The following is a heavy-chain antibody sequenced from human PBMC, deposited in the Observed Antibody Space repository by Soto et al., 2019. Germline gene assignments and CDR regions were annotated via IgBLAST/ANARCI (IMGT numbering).Heavy chain of an antibody. CDR1: GGTFSSYT. Sequence: QVQLVQSGAEVKQPGSSVKVSCKASGGTFSSYTISWVRQAPGQGLEWMGRIIPILGIANYAQKFQGRVTITADKSTSTAYMELSSLRSEDTAVYYCASKWRGNIEATIIRDYWGQGTLVSVSS. V-gene: IGHV1-69*02. CDR2: IIPILGIA. CDR3: ASKWRGNIEATIIRDY. D-gene: IGHD5-12*01. J-gene: IGHJ4*02.